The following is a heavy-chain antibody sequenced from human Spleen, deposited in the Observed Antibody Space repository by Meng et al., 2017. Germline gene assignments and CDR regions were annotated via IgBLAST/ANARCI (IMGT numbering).Heavy chain of an antibody. V-gene: IGHV3-66*02. CDR2: IYSGGST. D-gene: IGHD3-22*01. CDR1: GFTVSSNY. Sequence: GESLKISCAASGFTVSSNYMSWVRQAPGKGLEWVSVIYSGGSTYYADSVKGRFTISRDNSKNTLYLQMNSLRAEDTAVYYCARAPRKYYYDSSGYYGLGYFDYWGQGTLVTVSS. CDR3: ARAPRKYYYDSSGYYGLGYFDY. J-gene: IGHJ4*02.